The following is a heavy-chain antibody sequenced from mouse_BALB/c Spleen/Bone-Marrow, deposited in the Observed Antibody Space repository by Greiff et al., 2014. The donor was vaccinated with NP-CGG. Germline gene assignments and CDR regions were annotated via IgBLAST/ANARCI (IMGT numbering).Heavy chain of an antibody. CDR3: ARLFGTRDFDY. CDR1: GFNIKDYF. D-gene: IGHD4-1*01. CDR2: IDPEIGNT. V-gene: IGHV14-1*02. Sequence: EVMLVESGAELVRPGALVKLSCKASGFNIKDYFMHWVKQRPEQGLEWIGWIDPEIGNTLYDPKFQGKASITADTSSSTAYLQLSSLTSEDTAVYYCARLFGTRDFDYWGQGTTLTVSS. J-gene: IGHJ2*01.